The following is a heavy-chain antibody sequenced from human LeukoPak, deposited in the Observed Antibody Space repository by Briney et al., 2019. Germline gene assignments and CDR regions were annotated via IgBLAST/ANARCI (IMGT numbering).Heavy chain of an antibody. J-gene: IGHJ4*02. CDR1: GYTFTSYY. CDR3: ARPSGYYAYFDY. V-gene: IGHV1-46*03. CDR2: INPSDGSK. D-gene: IGHD3-22*01. Sequence: ASVKVSCKASGYTFTSYYMHWVRQAPGQGVEWMGIINPSDGSKSYAQKFQGRVTMTRNTSTSTVYMELSSLRSEDTAVYYCARPSGYYAYFDYWGQGTLVTVSS.